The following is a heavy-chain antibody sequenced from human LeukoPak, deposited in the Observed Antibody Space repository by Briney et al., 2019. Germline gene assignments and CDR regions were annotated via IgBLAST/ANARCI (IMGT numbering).Heavy chain of an antibody. CDR2: FDPEDGET. CDR1: RYTLTELS. V-gene: IGHV1-24*01. CDR3: ATVYSNYGDYYGMDV. J-gene: IGHJ6*02. Sequence: ASVKVSCKVSRYTLTELSMHWVRQAPGKGLEWMGGFDPEDGETIYAQKFQGRVTMTEDTSTDTAYMELSSLRSEDTAVYYCATVYSNYGDYYGMDVWGQGTTVTVSS. D-gene: IGHD4-11*01.